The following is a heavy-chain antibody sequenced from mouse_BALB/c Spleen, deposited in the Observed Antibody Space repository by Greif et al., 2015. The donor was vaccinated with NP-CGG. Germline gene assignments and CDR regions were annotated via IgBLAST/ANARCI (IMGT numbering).Heavy chain of an antibody. V-gene: IGHV5-9-2*01. CDR2: ISGGGSYT. J-gene: IGHJ4*01. CDR1: GFTFSSYG. Sequence: DVMLVESGGGLVKPGGSLKLSCAASGFTFSSYGMSWVRQTPEKRLEWVATISGGGSYTYYPDSVKGRFTISRDNAKNNLYLQMSSLRSEDTALYYCARHDEDAMDYWGQGTSVTVSS. CDR3: ARHDEDAMDY.